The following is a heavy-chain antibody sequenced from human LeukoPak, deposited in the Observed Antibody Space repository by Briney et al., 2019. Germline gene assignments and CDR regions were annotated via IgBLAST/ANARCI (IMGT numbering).Heavy chain of an antibody. CDR3: ARLRGYSGYDYPNYFDY. J-gene: IGHJ4*02. Sequence: SXXXSCKXSGYTFTTYGISWVRQAPGQGGEWMGWIXAYNGNTNYAQKLQGRVTITTDTSTSTAYMELRSLRSDDTAVYFCARLRGYSGYDYPNYFDYWGQGTLVTVSS. CDR1: GYTFTTYG. D-gene: IGHD5-12*01. V-gene: IGHV1-18*04. CDR2: IXAYNGNT.